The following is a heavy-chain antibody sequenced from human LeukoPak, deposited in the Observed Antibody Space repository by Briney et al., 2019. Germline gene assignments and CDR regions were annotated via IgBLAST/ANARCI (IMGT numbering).Heavy chain of an antibody. J-gene: IGHJ4*02. CDR3: ARVYGGNSDY. D-gene: IGHD4-23*01. CDR1: GGSFSGYY. CDR2: IYYSGST. V-gene: IGHV4-59*01. Sequence: SETLSLTCAVYGGSFSGYYWSWIRQPPGKGLEWIGYIYYSGSTNYNPSLKSRVTISVDTSKNQFSLKLSSVTAADTAVYYCARVYGGNSDYWGQGTLVTVSS.